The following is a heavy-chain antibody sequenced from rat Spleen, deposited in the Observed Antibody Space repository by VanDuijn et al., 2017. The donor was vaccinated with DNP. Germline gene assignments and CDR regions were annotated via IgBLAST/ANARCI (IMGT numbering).Heavy chain of an antibody. Sequence: EVQLQESGPGLVKPSQSLSLTCSVTGYSITSSYRWNWIRKFPGNKLEWMGYINNAGSTNYNPSLKSRISITRDTSKNQFFLQVNSVTTEDTATYYCAAYYDGTYYYFDYWGQGVMVTVSS. V-gene: IGHV3-3*01. CDR3: AAYYDGTYYYFDY. D-gene: IGHD1-12*02. J-gene: IGHJ2*01. CDR2: INNAGST. CDR1: GYSITSSYR.